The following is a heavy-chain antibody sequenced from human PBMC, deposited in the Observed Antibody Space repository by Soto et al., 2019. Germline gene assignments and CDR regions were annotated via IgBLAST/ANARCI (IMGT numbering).Heavy chain of an antibody. J-gene: IGHJ5*02. Sequence: SGPTLVNPTQTLTLTCTFSGFSLSTSGMCVSWIRQPPGKALEWLALIDWDDDKYYSTSLKTRLTISKDTSKNQVVLTMTNMDPVDTATYYCARTTTTYGSGSYYDNWFDPWGQGTLVTVSS. V-gene: IGHV2-70*01. D-gene: IGHD3-10*01. CDR2: IDWDDDK. CDR1: GFSLSTSGMC. CDR3: ARTTTTYGSGSYYDNWFDP.